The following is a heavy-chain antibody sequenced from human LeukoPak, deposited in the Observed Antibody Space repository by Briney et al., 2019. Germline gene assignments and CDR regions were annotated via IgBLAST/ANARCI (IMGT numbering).Heavy chain of an antibody. CDR1: GGSISSSSYY. V-gene: IGHV4-39*07. CDR3: ARRSGYYYDRSGIDY. D-gene: IGHD3-22*01. Sequence: SETLSLTCTVSGGSISSSSYYWGWIRQPPGKGLEWIGSIYYSGSTYYNPSLKSRVTISVDTSKNQFSLKLSSVTAADTAAYYCARRSGYYYDRSGIDYWGQGTLVTVSS. J-gene: IGHJ4*02. CDR2: IYYSGST.